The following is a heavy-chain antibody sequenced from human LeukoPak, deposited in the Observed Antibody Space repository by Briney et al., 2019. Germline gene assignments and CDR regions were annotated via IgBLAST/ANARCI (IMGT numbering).Heavy chain of an antibody. CDR2: VYNSGST. CDR1: GGSINSYC. CDR3: ARLRSGTDV. J-gene: IGHJ6*02. V-gene: IGHV4-59*01. Sequence: SETLSPTCTVSGGSINSYCWTWIRQPPGKGLEWIANVYNSGSTNYNPSLKSRVTISVDMFKNQFSLKLTSVTAADTAVYYCARLRSGTDVWGQGTTVTVSS.